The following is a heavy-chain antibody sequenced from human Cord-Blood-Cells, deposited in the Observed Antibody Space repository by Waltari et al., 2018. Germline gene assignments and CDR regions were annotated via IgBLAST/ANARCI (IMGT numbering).Heavy chain of an antibody. CDR3: TRGGIVGANDAFDI. V-gene: IGHV3-49*05. J-gene: IGHJ3*02. D-gene: IGHD1-26*01. CDR1: AFTFGASA. Sequence: EVQLVESGGGLVKPGRSRRLSCTASAFTFGASAMSWLRQAPGKGLEWVGFIRSKAYGGTTEYAASVKGRFTISRDDSKSIAYLQMNSLKTEDTAVYYCTRGGIVGANDAFDIWGQGTMVTVSS. CDR2: IRSKAYGGTT.